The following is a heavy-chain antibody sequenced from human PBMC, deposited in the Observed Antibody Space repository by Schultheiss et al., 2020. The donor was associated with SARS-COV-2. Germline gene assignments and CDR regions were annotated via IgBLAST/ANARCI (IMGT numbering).Heavy chain of an antibody. Sequence: SETLSLTCTVSGGSISSYYWGWIRQPPGKGLEWIGSIYHSGSTYYNPSLKSRVTISVDTSKNQFSLKLSSVTAADTAVYYCARQNSGSYHDFDYWGQGTLVTVSS. CDR1: GGSISSYY. V-gene: IGHV4-59*08. D-gene: IGHD1-26*01. CDR2: IYHSGST. J-gene: IGHJ4*02. CDR3: ARQNSGSYHDFDY.